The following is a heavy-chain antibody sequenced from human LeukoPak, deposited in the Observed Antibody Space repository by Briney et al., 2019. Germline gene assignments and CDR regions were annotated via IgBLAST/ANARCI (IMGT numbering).Heavy chain of an antibody. CDR1: GGSISSYY. CDR2: IYYSGST. D-gene: IGHD5-24*01. V-gene: IGHV4-59*01. CDR3: ARAPPLDGYNGY. J-gene: IGHJ4*02. Sequence: SETLSLTCTVSGGSISSYYWSWIRQPPGKGLEWIGYIYYSGSTNYNPSLKSRVTISVDTSKNQFSLKLSSVTAADTAVYYCARAPPLDGYNGYWGQGTLVTVSS.